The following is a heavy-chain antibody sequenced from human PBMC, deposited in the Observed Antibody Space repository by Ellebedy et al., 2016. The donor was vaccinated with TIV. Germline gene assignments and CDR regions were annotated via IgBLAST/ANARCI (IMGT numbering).Heavy chain of an antibody. V-gene: IGHV1-3*01. CDR1: GYTFTRDT. CDR3: AREGREEDAVMAFLDY. J-gene: IGHJ4*02. D-gene: IGHD5-18*01. Sequence: AASVKVSCKASGYTFTRDTIQWVRQALGQRLEWMGWINPGSGNIQYSQRLQARVTITRDTSASTVYMELSSLRSEDTAVYYCAREGREEDAVMAFLDYWGQGTLVTVSS. CDR2: INPGSGNI.